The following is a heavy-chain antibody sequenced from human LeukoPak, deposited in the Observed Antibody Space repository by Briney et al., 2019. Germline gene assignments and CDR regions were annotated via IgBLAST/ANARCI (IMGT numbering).Heavy chain of an antibody. Sequence: PGGSLRLSCAASGFTFSSYAMHWVRQAPGKGLEWVSAISGSGGSTYYADSVKGRFTISRDNSKNTLYLQMNSLRAEDTAVYYCAKGRPYYYDSSGYYNYFDYWGQGTLVTVSS. CDR3: AKGRPYYYDSSGYYNYFDY. CDR1: GFTFSSYA. D-gene: IGHD3-22*01. CDR2: ISGSGGST. J-gene: IGHJ4*02. V-gene: IGHV3-23*01.